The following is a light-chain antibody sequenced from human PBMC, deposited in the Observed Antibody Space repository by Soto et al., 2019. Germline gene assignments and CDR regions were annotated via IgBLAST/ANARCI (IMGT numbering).Light chain of an antibody. Sequence: QSDLTQPASVSGSPGQSITISCTGTSSDVGAFNFVSWYQQHPGKAPKLMIYDVRHRPSGVSDRFSGSKSGNTASLTIYGLQAEDEADYYCTSHTTTSPPVLFGGGTKLTVL. CDR3: TSHTTTSPPVL. CDR1: SSDVGAFNF. CDR2: DVR. V-gene: IGLV2-14*03. J-gene: IGLJ2*01.